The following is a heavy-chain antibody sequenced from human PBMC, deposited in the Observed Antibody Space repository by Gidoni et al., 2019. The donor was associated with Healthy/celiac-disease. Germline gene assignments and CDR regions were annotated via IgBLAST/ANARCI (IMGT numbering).Heavy chain of an antibody. D-gene: IGHD6-19*01. CDR3: ATGIAVAGTGGRPSEYFQH. CDR1: GYTFTGYY. Sequence: QVQLVQSGAEVKKPGASVKVSCKASGYTFTGYYMPWVRQAPGQGLEWMGWINPNSGGTNYAQKFQGRVTMTRDTSISTAYMELSRLRSDDTAVYYCATGIAVAGTGGRPSEYFQHWGQGTLVTVSS. V-gene: IGHV1-2*02. J-gene: IGHJ1*01. CDR2: INPNSGGT.